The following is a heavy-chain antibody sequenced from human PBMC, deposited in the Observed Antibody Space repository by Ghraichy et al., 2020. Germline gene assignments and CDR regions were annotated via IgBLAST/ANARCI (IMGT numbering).Heavy chain of an antibody. CDR3: AKDAVRDFDWFLSRAQRDY. J-gene: IGHJ4*02. CDR2: ISGSGDDA. CDR1: GFAFGSYD. D-gene: IGHD3-9*01. V-gene: IGHV3-23*01. Sequence: GGSLRLSCAASGFAFGSYDMGWVRQAPGKGPEWVSVISGSGDDASYADPVKGRFTISRDNSKNTLYLQMHSLRAEDTAVYYCAKDAVRDFDWFLSRAQRDYCGQGPLVTVPS.